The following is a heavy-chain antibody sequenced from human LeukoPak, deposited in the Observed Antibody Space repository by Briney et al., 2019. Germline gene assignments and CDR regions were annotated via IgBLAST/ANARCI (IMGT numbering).Heavy chain of an antibody. D-gene: IGHD3-22*01. CDR1: GGTFSSYA. CDR2: IIPIFGIA. J-gene: IGHJ6*03. CDR3: ARQGPTYYDSSGYYYAEDYYMDV. V-gene: IGHV1-69*17. Sequence: SVKVSCKASGGTFSSYAISWVRQAPGQGLEWMGGIIPIFGIANYAQKFQDRVTITADKSTSTAYMELSSLRSEDTAVYYCARQGPTYYDSSGYYYAEDYYMDVWGKGTTVTVSS.